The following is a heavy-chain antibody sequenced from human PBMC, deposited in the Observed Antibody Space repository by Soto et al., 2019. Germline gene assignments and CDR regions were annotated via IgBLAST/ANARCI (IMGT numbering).Heavy chain of an antibody. J-gene: IGHJ3*02. CDR1: GYTFTSYD. CDR2: MNPNSGNT. D-gene: IGHD1-20*01. Sequence: ASVKVSCKASGYTFTSYDINWVRQATGQGLEWMGWMNPNSGNTGYAQKFQGRVTMTRNTSISTAYMELSSLRSEDTAVYYCARELTGRGAFDIWGQGTMGTVSS. CDR3: ARELTGRGAFDI. V-gene: IGHV1-8*01.